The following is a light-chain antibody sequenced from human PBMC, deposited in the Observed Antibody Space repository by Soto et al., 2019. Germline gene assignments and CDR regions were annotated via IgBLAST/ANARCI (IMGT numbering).Light chain of an antibody. CDR2: HAS. CDR3: QQFDDSVT. V-gene: IGKV3-20*01. J-gene: IGKJ1*01. CDR1: QSVSSSY. Sequence: EIVLTQSPGTLSLSPVERATLSCRASQSVSSSYLAWYQQKPGQAPRLLIYHASTRATGIPARFSGSGSGTDFTLTISRLEPEDSAVYYCQQFDDSVTFGQGTKVDIK.